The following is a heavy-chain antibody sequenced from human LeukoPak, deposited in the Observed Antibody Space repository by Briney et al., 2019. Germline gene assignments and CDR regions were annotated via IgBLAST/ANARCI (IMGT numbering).Heavy chain of an antibody. D-gene: IGHD2-21*02. J-gene: IGHJ4*02. CDR3: ARHGPVVVTAIGGLDY. Sequence: GESLKISCKGSGYSFTSYWIGWVRQMPGKGLEWMGIIYPGDSDTRYSPSFQGQVTISADKSISTAYLQWSSLKASDTAMYYCARHGPVVVTAIGGLDYWGQGTLVTVSS. V-gene: IGHV5-51*01. CDR2: IYPGDSDT. CDR1: GYSFTSYW.